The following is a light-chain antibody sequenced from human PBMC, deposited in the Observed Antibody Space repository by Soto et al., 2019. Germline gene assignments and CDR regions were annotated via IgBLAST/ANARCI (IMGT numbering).Light chain of an antibody. Sequence: QSVVTQPPSASGTPGQRVTISCSGSSSNIGTNAVNWCQQLPGTAPRLLIYSNDQRPPWVPDRFSGSKSGTSASLGISGLQSEDEADDFCAVGDDSLNGWVFGGGTQLTVL. CDR3: AVGDDSLNGWV. CDR2: SND. V-gene: IGLV1-44*01. CDR1: SSNIGTNA. J-gene: IGLJ3*02.